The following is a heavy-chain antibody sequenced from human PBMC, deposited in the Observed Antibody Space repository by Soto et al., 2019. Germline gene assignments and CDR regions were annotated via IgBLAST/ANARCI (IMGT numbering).Heavy chain of an antibody. V-gene: IGHV1-18*01. D-gene: IGHD2-15*01. CDR2: ISAYNGNT. CDR1: GYTFTSYG. Sequence: QVQLVQSGAEVKKPGASVKVSCKASGYTFTSYGISWVRQAPGQGLEWMGWISAYNGNTNYAQKLQGRVTMTTDTTTSTAYMALRSLRSDDTAVYYCARYCSGGSCYYNWFDPWGQGTLVTVSS. J-gene: IGHJ5*02. CDR3: ARYCSGGSCYYNWFDP.